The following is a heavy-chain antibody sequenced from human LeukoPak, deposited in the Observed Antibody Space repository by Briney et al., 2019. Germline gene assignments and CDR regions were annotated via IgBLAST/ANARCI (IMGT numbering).Heavy chain of an antibody. V-gene: IGHV3-30*18. CDR2: ISYDGSNK. D-gene: IGHD3-3*01. Sequence: GGSLRLSCAASGFTFSTYGMHWVRQAPGKGLEWVAVISYDGSNKYYTDSVKGRFTISRDNSNNTLYLQMNSLRAEDTAVYYCAKVLKAFWSGYSTDFDYWGQGTLVTVSS. CDR1: GFTFSTYG. J-gene: IGHJ4*02. CDR3: AKVLKAFWSGYSTDFDY.